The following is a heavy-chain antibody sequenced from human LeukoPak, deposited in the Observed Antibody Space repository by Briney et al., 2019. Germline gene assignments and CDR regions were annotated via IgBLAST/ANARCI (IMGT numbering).Heavy chain of an antibody. V-gene: IGHV3-21*01. Sequence: GGSLRLSCAASGFTFSSYSMIWVRQAPGKGLEWVSSISSGSSYIYYADSVKGRFTISRDNAKNSLFLQMNSLRAEDTAVYYCARIAAAGTEYHWFDPWGQGTLVTVSS. CDR1: GFTFSSYS. CDR2: ISSGSSYI. D-gene: IGHD6-13*01. J-gene: IGHJ5*02. CDR3: ARIAAAGTEYHWFDP.